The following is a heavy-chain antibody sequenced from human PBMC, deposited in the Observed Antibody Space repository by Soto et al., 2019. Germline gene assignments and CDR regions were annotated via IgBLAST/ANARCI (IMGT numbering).Heavy chain of an antibody. CDR2: IRFEGSNT. J-gene: IGHJ4*02. D-gene: IGHD1-26*01. Sequence: VQLVESGGGVVQPGRSLRLSCAASAVTFTGFGMHWVRQAPGKGLEWGEVIRFEGSNTYYSDSVKGRFTIPRDNPKNMLYLQMNSQRAEDTAIYYCARDGVGTTTYVGYFDYWGLGTLVTVSS. V-gene: IGHV3-33*01. CDR3: ARDGVGTTTYVGYFDY. CDR1: AVTFTGFG.